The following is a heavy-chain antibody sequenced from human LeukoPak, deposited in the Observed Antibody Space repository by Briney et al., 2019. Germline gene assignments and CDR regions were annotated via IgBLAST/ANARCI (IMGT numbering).Heavy chain of an antibody. CDR2: ISDSGGNT. Sequence: GGSLRLSCAASGFTFRNYAMSWVRQAPGKGLEWVSTISDSGGNTYYADSVRGRFTISRDNSKNTLSLQMNSLRVEDTALYYCARADLSGSYFHPHFLDYWGQGTLVTVSS. J-gene: IGHJ4*02. D-gene: IGHD1-26*01. CDR3: ARADLSGSYFHPHFLDY. CDR1: GFTFRNYA. V-gene: IGHV3-23*01.